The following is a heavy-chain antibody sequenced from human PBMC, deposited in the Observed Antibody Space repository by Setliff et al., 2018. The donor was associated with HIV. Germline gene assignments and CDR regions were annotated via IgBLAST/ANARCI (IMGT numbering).Heavy chain of an antibody. CDR1: AGSFSIFA. V-gene: IGHV1-69*05. CDR3: ATEGAGGSYQRASALDV. D-gene: IGHD1-26*01. Sequence: SVKVSCKSSAGSFSIFAINWVRQAPGQGLEWMGGMMTIFSTTNYARKFQGRVTITTDESTGTAYMELSNLRAEDTAVYYCATEGAGGSYQRASALDVWGHGTMVTVSS. CDR2: MMTIFSTT. J-gene: IGHJ3*01.